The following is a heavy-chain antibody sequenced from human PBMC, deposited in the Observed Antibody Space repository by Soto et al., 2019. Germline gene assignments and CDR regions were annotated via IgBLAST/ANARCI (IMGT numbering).Heavy chain of an antibody. D-gene: IGHD3-22*01. V-gene: IGHV4-39*07. CDR3: ARNHYDDSSGYYGFDY. CDR2: IYYSGST. J-gene: IGHJ4*02. Sequence: SETLSLTCTVSGGSISSSSYYWGWIRQPPGKGLEWIGSIYYSGSTYYNPSLKSRVTISVDTSKNQFSLKLSSVTAADTAVYYCARNHYDDSSGYYGFDYWGQGTLVTVSS. CDR1: GGSISSSSYY.